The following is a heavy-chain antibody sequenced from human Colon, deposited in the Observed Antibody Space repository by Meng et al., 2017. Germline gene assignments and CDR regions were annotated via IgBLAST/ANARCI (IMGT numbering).Heavy chain of an antibody. V-gene: IGHV4-31*03. Sequence: QVQLQEPGPGLLSPSETLSLTCTVSGASVSSGGYYWTWIRQHPGKGLEWIGYIYHSGTTYYNPSLKSRVTISVDTSENQFSLNLRSVTAADTAVYFCARTLRDYGKIDYWGQGTLVTVSS. CDR1: GASVSSGGYY. J-gene: IGHJ4*02. CDR2: IYHSGTT. D-gene: IGHD4-17*01. CDR3: ARTLRDYGKIDY.